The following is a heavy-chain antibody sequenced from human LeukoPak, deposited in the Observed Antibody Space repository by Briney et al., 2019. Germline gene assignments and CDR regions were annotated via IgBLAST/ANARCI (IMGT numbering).Heavy chain of an antibody. CDR3: ARGRRYFDY. Sequence: SETLSLTCTVSGGSVSSGSYYWSWIRQPPGKGLEWIGYIYYSGSTNYNPSLKSRVTISVDTSKNQFSLKLSSVTAADTAVYYCARGRRYFDYWGQGTLVTDSS. CDR2: IYYSGST. J-gene: IGHJ4*02. CDR1: GGSVSSGSYY. V-gene: IGHV4-61*01.